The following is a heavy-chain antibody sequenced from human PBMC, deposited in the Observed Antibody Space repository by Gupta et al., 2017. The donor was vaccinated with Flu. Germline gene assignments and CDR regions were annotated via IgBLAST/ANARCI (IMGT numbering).Heavy chain of an antibody. CDR1: GYTFTSYD. CDR2: MNPNSGNT. V-gene: IGHV1-8*01. Sequence: QVQLVQSGAEVKKPGASVKVSCKASGYTFTSYDINWVRQATGQGLEWMGWMNPNSGNTGYAQKFQGRVTMTRNTSISTAYMELSSLRSEDTAVYYCARGARTIFGVVTPDYYYMDVWGKGTTVTVSS. J-gene: IGHJ6*03. CDR3: ARGARTIFGVVTPDYYYMDV. D-gene: IGHD3-3*01.